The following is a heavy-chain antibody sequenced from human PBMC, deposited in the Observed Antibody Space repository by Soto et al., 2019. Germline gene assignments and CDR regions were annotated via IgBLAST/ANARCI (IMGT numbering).Heavy chain of an antibody. J-gene: IGHJ6*02. CDR1: GGSISSYY. Sequence: QVQLQESGPGLVKPSETLSLTCTVSGGSISSYYWSWIRQSPGKGLEWIGYIHYSGSTKSNPSLKSRVTISVDTSRNQVSLKLSSVTAADSAVYFCARARYQLLHPYYYGMDGWGQGTTVTVSS. CDR2: IHYSGST. V-gene: IGHV4-59*01. D-gene: IGHD2-2*01. CDR3: ARARYQLLHPYYYGMDG.